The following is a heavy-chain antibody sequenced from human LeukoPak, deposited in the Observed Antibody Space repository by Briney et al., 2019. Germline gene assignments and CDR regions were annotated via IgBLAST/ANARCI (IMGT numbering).Heavy chain of an antibody. D-gene: IGHD7-27*01. V-gene: IGHV1-69*04. Sequence: ASVKVSCKASGGTFSSYAISWVRQAPGQGLEWMGRIIPILGIANYAQKFQGRVTITADKSTSTAYMELSSLRSEDTAVYYCARPPLGWIYYFDYWGQGTLVTVSS. CDR3: ARPPLGWIYYFDY. CDR1: GGTFSSYA. J-gene: IGHJ4*02. CDR2: IIPILGIA.